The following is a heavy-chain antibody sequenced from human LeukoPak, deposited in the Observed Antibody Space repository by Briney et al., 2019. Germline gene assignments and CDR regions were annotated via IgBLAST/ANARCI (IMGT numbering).Heavy chain of an antibody. CDR2: INWNGGST. CDR3: ARNSGTLTYGAFDI. D-gene: IGHD1-26*01. V-gene: IGHV3-20*04. CDR1: GFTFSSYS. Sequence: AGGSLRLSCAASGFTFSSYSMNWVRQAPGKGLEWVSGINWNGGSTGYADSVKGRFTISRDNAKNSLYLQMNSLRAEDTALYYCARNSGTLTYGAFDIWGQGTMVTVSS. J-gene: IGHJ3*02.